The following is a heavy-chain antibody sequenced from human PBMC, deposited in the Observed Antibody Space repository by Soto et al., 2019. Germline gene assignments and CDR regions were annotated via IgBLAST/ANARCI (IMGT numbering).Heavy chain of an antibody. D-gene: IGHD3-10*01. J-gene: IGHJ4*02. CDR3: ARVSDGSGRVHFDF. CDR2: VYSSGST. CDR1: GGSIKNFY. Sequence: QLQLQESGPGLVKPSGTLSLTCTVSGGSIKNFYWSWIRQPAGKGLEWIGRVYSSGSTFYNPSLQSLVTMSVDTPKNHFSLNLTSVTAADTAVYYCARVSDGSGRVHFDFWGQGTLVTVST. V-gene: IGHV4-4*07.